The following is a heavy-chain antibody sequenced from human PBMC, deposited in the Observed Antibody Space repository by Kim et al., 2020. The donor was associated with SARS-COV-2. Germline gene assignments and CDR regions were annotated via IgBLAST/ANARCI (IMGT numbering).Heavy chain of an antibody. Sequence: SETLSLTCTVSGGSISSYYWSWIRQPPGKGLEWIGYIYYSGSTNYNPSLKSRVTISVDTSKNQFSLKLSSVTAADTAVYYRARLDQLPDYYYYYGMDVWGQGTTVTVSS. D-gene: IGHD2-2*01. J-gene: IGHJ6*02. CDR1: GGSISSYY. V-gene: IGHV4-59*08. CDR3: ARLDQLPDYYYYYGMDV. CDR2: IYYSGST.